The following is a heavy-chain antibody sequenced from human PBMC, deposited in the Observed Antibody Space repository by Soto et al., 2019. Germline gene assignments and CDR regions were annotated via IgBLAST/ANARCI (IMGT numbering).Heavy chain of an antibody. J-gene: IGHJ6*02. V-gene: IGHV1-2*04. Sequence: QVQLVQSGAEVKKPGASVKVSCKASGYTFTGYYMHWVRQAPGQGPEWMGWINPNSGGTNYAQKFQGWVTMTRDTSISTAYMELSRLRSDDTAVYYCARDFDQDNHYYGMDVWGQGTTVTVSS. CDR3: ARDFDQDNHYYGMDV. CDR2: INPNSGGT. D-gene: IGHD2-15*01. CDR1: GYTFTGYY.